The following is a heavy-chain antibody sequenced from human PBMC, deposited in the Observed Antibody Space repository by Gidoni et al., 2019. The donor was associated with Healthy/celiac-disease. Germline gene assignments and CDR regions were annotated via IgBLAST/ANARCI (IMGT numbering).Heavy chain of an antibody. J-gene: IGHJ3*02. Sequence: EVQLVESGGGLVKPGGSLRLSCAASGFTFSSYVMNWVRQAPGKGLEWVSSISSSSSYIYYADSVKGRFTISRDNAKNSLYLQMNSLRAEDTALYYCARPPPYYPEGAFDIWGQGTMVTVSS. V-gene: IGHV3-21*01. CDR2: ISSSSSYI. D-gene: IGHD3-10*01. CDR1: GFTFSSYV. CDR3: ARPPPYYPEGAFDI.